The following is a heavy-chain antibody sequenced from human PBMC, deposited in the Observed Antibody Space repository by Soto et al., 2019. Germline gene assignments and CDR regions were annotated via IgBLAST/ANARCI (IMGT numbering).Heavy chain of an antibody. CDR3: ARVLGYCGGGNCYPDY. CDR2: IYYSGYT. CDR1: GGSISSGSYY. J-gene: IGHJ4*02. D-gene: IGHD2-15*01. V-gene: IGHV4-31*03. Sequence: QVQLQESGPGLVKPSQTLSLTCTVSGGSISSGSYYWTWIRQHQGKGLEWIGYIYYSGYTYYNPSLKSRVTISVNTSTNQFCLQLSSVTASVTDVYYCARVLGYCGGGNCYPDYWGQGTLVTVSS.